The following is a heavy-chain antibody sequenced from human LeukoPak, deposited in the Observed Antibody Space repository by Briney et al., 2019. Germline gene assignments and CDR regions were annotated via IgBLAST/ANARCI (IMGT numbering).Heavy chain of an antibody. J-gene: IGHJ6*03. D-gene: IGHD2-2*02. CDR3: ARAPHTIVVVPAAILEYYYYMDV. V-gene: IGHV1-69*13. Sequence: SVKVSCKASGGTFSSYAISWVRQAPGQGLEWMGGIIPIFGTANYAQKFQGRVTITADESTGTAYMELSSLRSEDTAVYYCARAPHTIVVVPAAILEYYYYMDVWGKGTTVTVSS. CDR1: GGTFSSYA. CDR2: IIPIFGTA.